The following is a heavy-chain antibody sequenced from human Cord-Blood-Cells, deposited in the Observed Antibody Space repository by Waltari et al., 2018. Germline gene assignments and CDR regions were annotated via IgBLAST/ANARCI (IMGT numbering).Heavy chain of an antibody. Sequence: QVQLVQSGAEVKKPGASVKVSCKVSGYTFTSYDINWVRQAAGKGLEWMGWMNPNSGNTGYAQKFQGRVTITRNTSISTAYMELSSLRSEDTAVYYCARRRGYCSSTSCYSLFDYWGQGTLVTVSS. CDR1: GYTFTSYD. CDR2: MNPNSGNT. J-gene: IGHJ4*02. CDR3: ARRRGYCSSTSCYSLFDY. V-gene: IGHV1-8*03. D-gene: IGHD2-2*02.